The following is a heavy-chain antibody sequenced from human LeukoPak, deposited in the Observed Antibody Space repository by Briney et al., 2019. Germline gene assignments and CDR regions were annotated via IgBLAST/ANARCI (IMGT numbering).Heavy chain of an antibody. D-gene: IGHD3-9*01. CDR3: AKRHWVFDWPPPADY. Sequence: QPGRSLRLSCAASGFTFSSYGMHWVRQAPGKGLEWVAVISYDGSNKYYADSVKGRFTISRDNSKNTLYLQMNSLRAEDTAVYYCAKRHWVFDWPPPADYWGQGTLATVSS. V-gene: IGHV3-30*18. J-gene: IGHJ4*02. CDR2: ISYDGSNK. CDR1: GFTFSSYG.